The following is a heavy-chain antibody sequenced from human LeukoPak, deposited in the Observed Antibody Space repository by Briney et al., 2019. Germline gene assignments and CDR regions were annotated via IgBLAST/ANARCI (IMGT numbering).Heavy chain of an antibody. V-gene: IGHV3-33*01. CDR1: GFTFSSYG. CDR3: ARGGAVAGLDY. CDR2: IWYGGSNK. Sequence: GGSLRLSCAASGFTFSSYGMHWVRQAPGKGRVWVAVIWYGGSNKYYADSVKGRFTISRDNSKNTLYLQMNSLRAEDTAVYYCARGGAVAGLDYWGQGTLVTVSS. J-gene: IGHJ4*02. D-gene: IGHD6-19*01.